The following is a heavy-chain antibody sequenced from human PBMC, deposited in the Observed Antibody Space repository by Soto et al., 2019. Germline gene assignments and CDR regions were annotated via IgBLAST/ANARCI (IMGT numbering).Heavy chain of an antibody. D-gene: IGHD3-3*01. Sequence: QVQLVQSGAEVKKPGASVTVSCKASGYTFTSYGISWVRQAPGQGLEWMGWISAYTGNTNYTQKLQGRVNMTTDTSTSTAYMELRSLRSDDTAVYYCQRAPIDFWSGRHDYWGQGTLVTVSS. V-gene: IGHV1-18*01. CDR3: QRAPIDFWSGRHDY. CDR2: ISAYTGNT. J-gene: IGHJ4*02. CDR1: GYTFTSYG.